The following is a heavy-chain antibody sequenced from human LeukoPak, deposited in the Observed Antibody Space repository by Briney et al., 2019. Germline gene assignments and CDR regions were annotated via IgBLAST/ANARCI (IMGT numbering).Heavy chain of an antibody. CDR3: ARPSGDILTGHYGL. V-gene: IGHV4-34*01. J-gene: IGHJ4*02. CDR2: INHSGST. D-gene: IGHD3-9*01. CDR1: GGPFSGYY. Sequence: PSETLSLTCAVYGGPFSGYYWSWIRQPPGKGLEWIGEINHSGSTNYNPSLKSRVTISVDTSKSQFSLKLRSVTAADTAVYYCARPSGDILTGHYGLWGQGTLVTVSS.